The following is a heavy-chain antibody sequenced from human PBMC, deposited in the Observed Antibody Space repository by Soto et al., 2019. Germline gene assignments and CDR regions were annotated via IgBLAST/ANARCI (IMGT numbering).Heavy chain of an antibody. V-gene: IGHV5-51*01. CDR3: ARGNVANWFGT. J-gene: IGHJ5*02. CDR1: GYSFTGYW. Sequence: LGESLKISFDASGYSFTGYWIVWVRQMPGKGLEGMGIVYPSDSRTKYSPSFQGQVTISADTSTSTTYLPWTSLKASYTGMYYCARGNVANWFGTWGQGTLVTVSS. CDR2: VYPSDSRT.